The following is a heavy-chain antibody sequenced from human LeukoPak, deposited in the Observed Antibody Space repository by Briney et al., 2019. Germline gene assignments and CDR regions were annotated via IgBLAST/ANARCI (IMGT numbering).Heavy chain of an antibody. V-gene: IGHV3-21*01. CDR2: ISSSSSYI. J-gene: IGHJ5*02. Sequence: GGSLRLSCAASGFTFSGYSMNWVRQAPGKGLEWVSSISSSSSYIYYADSVKGRFTISRDNAKNSLYLQMNSLRAEDTAVYYCARDRQQWLAQGFDPWGQGTLVTVSS. CDR3: ARDRQQWLAQGFDP. D-gene: IGHD6-19*01. CDR1: GFTFSGYS.